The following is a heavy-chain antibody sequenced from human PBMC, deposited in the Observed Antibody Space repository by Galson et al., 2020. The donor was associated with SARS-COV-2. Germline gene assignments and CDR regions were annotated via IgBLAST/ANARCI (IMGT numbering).Heavy chain of an antibody. D-gene: IGHD5-18*01. CDR2: ISSSSSYI. Sequence: GGSLRLSCAASGFTFSSYSMNWVRQAPGKGLEWVSSISSSSSYIYYADSVKGRFTISRDNAKNSLYLQMNSLRAEDTAVYYCASELRGYSYGYFRYWGQGTLVTVSS. CDR1: GFTFSSYS. CDR3: ASELRGYSYGYFRY. V-gene: IGHV3-21*01. J-gene: IGHJ4*02.